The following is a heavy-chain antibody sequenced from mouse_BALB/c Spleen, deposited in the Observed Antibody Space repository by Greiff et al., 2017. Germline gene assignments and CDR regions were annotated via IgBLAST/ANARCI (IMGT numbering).Heavy chain of an antibody. J-gene: IGHJ4*01. Sequence: VQLQESAAELARPGASVKMSCKASGYTFTSYTMHWVKQRPGQGLEWIGYINPSSGYTEYNQKFKDKTTLTADKSSSTAYMQLSSLTSEDSAVYYCARSPFYGYAMDYWGQGTSVTVSS. CDR1: GYTFTSYT. CDR2: INPSSGYT. D-gene: IGHD1-1*01. CDR3: ARSPFYGYAMDY. V-gene: IGHV1-4*02.